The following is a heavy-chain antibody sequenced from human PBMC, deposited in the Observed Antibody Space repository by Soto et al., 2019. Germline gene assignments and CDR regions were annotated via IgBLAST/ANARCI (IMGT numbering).Heavy chain of an antibody. D-gene: IGHD5-18*01. J-gene: IGHJ3*02. Sequence: EVQLVESGGGLVQPGGSLRLSCAASGFTFSSYWMHWVRQAPGKGLVWVSRINSDGGSTNYADSVKGRFTISRDSAKNTLYLQMNSLRAEDTAVYYCARPAMARVGAFDIWGQGTMVTVSS. CDR3: ARPAMARVGAFDI. CDR2: INSDGGST. V-gene: IGHV3-74*01. CDR1: GFTFSSYW.